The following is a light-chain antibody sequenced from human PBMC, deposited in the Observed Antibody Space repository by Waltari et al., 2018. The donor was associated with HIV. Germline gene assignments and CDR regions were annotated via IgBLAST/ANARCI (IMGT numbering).Light chain of an antibody. CDR1: QGISDS. CDR2: RAS. Sequence: DIQMAQSPSTLSASIGDTVTITCRASQGISDSLAWYQFKPGQAPKLRRYRASTLEDGVAPMFGGSGSGTEYTLTLTSLQPEDSATYFCQQYYTLPYTFGQGTKLEIK. J-gene: IGKJ2*01. CDR3: QQYYTLPYT. V-gene: IGKV1-NL1*01.